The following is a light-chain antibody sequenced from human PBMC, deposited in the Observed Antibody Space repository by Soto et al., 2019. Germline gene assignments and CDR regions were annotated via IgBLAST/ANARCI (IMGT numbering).Light chain of an antibody. J-gene: IGKJ1*01. Sequence: VLTQSPDTLSLSPGERATLSCRASQSVSGSYLAWYQLRPGQARRLLIYGASSRATGIPDRFSGSGSGTDFTLTISRLEPEDFAVYYCQQYGSSWTFGQGTKVEIK. CDR2: GAS. CDR3: QQYGSSWT. CDR1: QSVSGSY. V-gene: IGKV3-20*01.